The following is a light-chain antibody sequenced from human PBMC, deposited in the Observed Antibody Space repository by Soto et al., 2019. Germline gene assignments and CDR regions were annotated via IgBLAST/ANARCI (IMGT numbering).Light chain of an antibody. V-gene: IGLV3-21*04. CDR1: NIGSKS. CDR2: YDS. Sequence: SYELTQPPSVSVAPGKTARITCGGKNIGSKSVHWYQQKPGQAPVLVIYYDSDRPSGIPERFSGSNSGNTATLTISRVEAGDDADYYCQVWDSSSDHVVFGGGTKLTVL. J-gene: IGLJ2*01. CDR3: QVWDSSSDHVV.